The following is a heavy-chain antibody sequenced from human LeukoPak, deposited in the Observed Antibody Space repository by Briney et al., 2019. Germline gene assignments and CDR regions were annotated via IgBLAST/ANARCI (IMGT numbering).Heavy chain of an antibody. CDR3: ARGSYDFWSGYYDY. CDR1: GGTFSSYA. J-gene: IGHJ4*02. D-gene: IGHD3-3*01. Sequence: SVKVSCKASGGTFSSYAISWVRQAPGQGLEWMGRIIPIFGTANYAQKFQGRVTITTDESTSTAYMELSSMRSEDTAVYYCARGSYDFWSGYYDYWGQGTLVTVSS. CDR2: IIPIFGTA. V-gene: IGHV1-69*05.